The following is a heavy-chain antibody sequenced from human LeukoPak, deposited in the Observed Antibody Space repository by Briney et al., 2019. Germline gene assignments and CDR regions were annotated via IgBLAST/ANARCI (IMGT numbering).Heavy chain of an antibody. CDR2: INRDGSRR. V-gene: IGHV3-74*03. CDR3: TRGGYCGADNCYSGGDYFDP. Sequence: GGSLRLSCAPSVFTVSIYWMLGVRDAPGKGLVWVSRINRDGSRRMYADSVKGRFTISRDNAKNTLYLQMNSLRAEDTATYFCTRGGYCGADNCYSGGDYFDPWGQGTPVTVSS. CDR1: VFTVSIYW. J-gene: IGHJ5*02. D-gene: IGHD2-15*01.